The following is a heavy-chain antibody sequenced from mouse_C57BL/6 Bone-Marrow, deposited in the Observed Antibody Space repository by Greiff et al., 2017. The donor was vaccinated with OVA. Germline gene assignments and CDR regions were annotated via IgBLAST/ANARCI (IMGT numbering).Heavy chain of an antibody. J-gene: IGHJ2*01. CDR2: IYPGDGDT. CDR1: GYAFSSSW. Sequence: VQLQESGPELVKPGASVKISCKASGYAFSSSWMNWVKQRPGKGLEWIGRIYPGDGDTNYNGKFKGKGTLTADKSSSTAYMQLSSLTSEDSAVYFCAYYYGLDYWGQGTTLTVSS. CDR3: AYYYGLDY. D-gene: IGHD1-1*01. V-gene: IGHV1-82*01.